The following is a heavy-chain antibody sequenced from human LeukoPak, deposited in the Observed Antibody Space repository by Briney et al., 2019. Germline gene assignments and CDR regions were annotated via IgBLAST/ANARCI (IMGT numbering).Heavy chain of an antibody. Sequence: SETLSPTCTVSGGSISSYYWSWIRQPAGKGLEWIGRIYTSGSTNYNPSLKSRVTMSVDTSKNQFSLKLSSVTAADTAVYYCARDRQSGSYPLYWYFDLWGRGTLVTVSS. J-gene: IGHJ2*01. CDR2: IYTSGST. V-gene: IGHV4-4*07. CDR3: ARDRQSGSYPLYWYFDL. D-gene: IGHD1-26*01. CDR1: GGSISSYY.